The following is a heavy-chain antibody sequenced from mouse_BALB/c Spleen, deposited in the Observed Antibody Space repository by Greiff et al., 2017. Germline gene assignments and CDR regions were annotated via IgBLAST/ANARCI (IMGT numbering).Heavy chain of an antibody. CDR2: ISSGGSYT. CDR1: GFTFSSYA. CDR3: ARAITTVVAWYFDV. Sequence: EVQLVESGGGLVKPGGSLKLSCAASGFTFSSYAMSWVRQSPEKRLEWVAEISSGGSYTYYPDTVTGRFTISRDNAKNTLYLEMSSLRSEDTAMYYCARAITTVVAWYFDVWGAGTTVTVSS. D-gene: IGHD1-1*01. V-gene: IGHV5-9-4*01. J-gene: IGHJ1*01.